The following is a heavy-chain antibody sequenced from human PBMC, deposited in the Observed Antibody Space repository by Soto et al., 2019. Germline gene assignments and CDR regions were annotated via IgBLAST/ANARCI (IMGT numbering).Heavy chain of an antibody. D-gene: IGHD6-19*01. CDR2: IWYDGSNK. CDR1: GFTFSSYG. CDR3: ARDVSIAVAGIFDY. J-gene: IGHJ4*02. Sequence: QVQLVESGGAVVQPGRSLRLSCAASGFTFSSYGMHWVRQAPGEGLEWVAVIWYDGSNKYYADSVKGRFTISRDNSKNTLYLQMNSLRAEDTAVYYCARDVSIAVAGIFDYWGQGTLVTVSS. V-gene: IGHV3-33*01.